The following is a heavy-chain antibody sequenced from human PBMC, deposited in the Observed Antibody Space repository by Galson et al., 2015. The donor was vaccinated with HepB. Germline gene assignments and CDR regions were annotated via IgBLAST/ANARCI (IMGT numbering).Heavy chain of an antibody. J-gene: IGHJ6*02. D-gene: IGHD6-13*01. CDR3: ARDQGIAAAGTVYYYYGMDV. Sequence: CAISGDSVSSNSAAWNWIRQSPSRGLEWLGRTYYRSKWYNDYAVSVKSRITINPDASKNQFSLQLNSVTPEDTAVYYRARDQGIAAAGTVYYYYGMDVWGQGTTVTVSS. CDR2: TYYRSKWYN. V-gene: IGHV6-1*01. CDR1: GDSVSSNSAA.